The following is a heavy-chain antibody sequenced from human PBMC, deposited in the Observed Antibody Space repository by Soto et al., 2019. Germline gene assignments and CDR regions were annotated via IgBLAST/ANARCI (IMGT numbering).Heavy chain of an antibody. Sequence: QVQLQESGPGLVKPSQTLSLTCTVSGGSINSDDSYWSWLRQPPGRGLEWIGYIYDSETTYYNPSLKSRVTISVATAKNQFSLKVDPCTAAEPAVYYCARDRQSEIVAMLASNGMDVWGQGTTVIVSS. CDR1: GGSINSDDSY. CDR2: IYDSETT. D-gene: IGHD5-12*01. J-gene: IGHJ6*02. CDR3: ARDRQSEIVAMLASNGMDV. V-gene: IGHV4-30-4*01.